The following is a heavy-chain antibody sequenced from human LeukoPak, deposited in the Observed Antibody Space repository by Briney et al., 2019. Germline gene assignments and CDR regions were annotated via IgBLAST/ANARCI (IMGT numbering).Heavy chain of an antibody. Sequence: NSSETLSLTCAVFGGSFSGYYWSWIRQPPGKGLEWIGEINHSGSTNYNPSLKSRVTISVDTSKNQFSLKLSSVTAADTAVYYCASLRQRITMVRGVPNTDYWGQGTLVTVSS. V-gene: IGHV4-34*01. CDR3: ASLRQRITMVRGVPNTDY. D-gene: IGHD3-10*01. CDR2: INHSGST. J-gene: IGHJ4*02. CDR1: GGSFSGYY.